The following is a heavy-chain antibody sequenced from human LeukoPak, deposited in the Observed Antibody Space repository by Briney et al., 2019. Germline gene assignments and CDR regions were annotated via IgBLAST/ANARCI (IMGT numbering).Heavy chain of an antibody. J-gene: IGHJ4*02. Sequence: SGTLSLTCAAYGGSFSGYYWSWIRQPPGKGLEWIGEINHSGSNNYNPSLKSRVTISVDTYKNQFSLKLSSVTAADTAVYYCASVRLKLVDYWGQGTLVTVSS. CDR3: ASVRLKLVDY. D-gene: IGHD3-3*01. CDR2: INHSGSN. CDR1: GGSFSGYY. V-gene: IGHV4-34*01.